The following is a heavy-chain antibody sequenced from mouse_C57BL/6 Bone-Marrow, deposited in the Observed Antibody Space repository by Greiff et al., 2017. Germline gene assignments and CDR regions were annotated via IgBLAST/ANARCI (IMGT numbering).Heavy chain of an antibody. V-gene: IGHV1-4*01. Sequence: QVHVKQSGAELARPGASVKMSCTASGYTFTSYTMPWVKQRPGQGLEWIGYINPSSGYTKYNQKFKDKATLTADKSSSTAYMQLSSLTSEDSAVYYCAAGIKGYWGQGTTLTVAS. D-gene: IGHD2-4*01. CDR2: INPSSGYT. CDR3: AAGIKGY. CDR1: GYTFTSYT. J-gene: IGHJ2*01.